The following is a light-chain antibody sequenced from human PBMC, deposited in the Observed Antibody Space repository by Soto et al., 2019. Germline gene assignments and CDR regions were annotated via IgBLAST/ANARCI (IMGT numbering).Light chain of an antibody. J-gene: IGKJ1*01. CDR3: HQYGSSPAT. CDR1: QSIDSTY. V-gene: IGKV3-20*01. CDR2: GST. Sequence: DIVLTPSPGTLSLSPGERATLSCSASQSIDSTYLAWYQQKPGQAPRLVIYGSTRRATGIPDRFSGSGSGTDFTLTISRLEPEDFAVYYCHQYGSSPATFGQGTKVDIK.